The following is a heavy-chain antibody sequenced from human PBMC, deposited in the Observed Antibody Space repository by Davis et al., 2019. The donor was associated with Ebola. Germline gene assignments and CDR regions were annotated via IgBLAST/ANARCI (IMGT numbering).Heavy chain of an antibody. V-gene: IGHV3-21*01. CDR3: ARVKGGGWFDP. CDR2: ISSSSSYI. D-gene: IGHD3-16*01. CDR1: GFTFSSYS. J-gene: IGHJ5*02. Sequence: GGSLRLSCAASGFTFSSYSMNWVRQAPGKGLEWVSSISSSSSYIYYADSVKGRFTISRDNAKNSLYLQMNSLRAEDTAVYYCARVKGGGWFDPWGQGTLVTVSS.